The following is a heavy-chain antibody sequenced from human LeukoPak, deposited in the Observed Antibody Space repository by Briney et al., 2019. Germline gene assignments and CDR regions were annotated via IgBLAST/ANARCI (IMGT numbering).Heavy chain of an antibody. Sequence: PGGSLRLSCAASGFTFSSYWMSWVRQAPGKGLEWVGRIKSKTDGGTTDYAAPVKGRFTISRDDSKNTLYLQMNSLKTEDTAVYYCTTYYGAVAPFDYWGQGTLVTVSS. CDR1: GFTFSSYW. CDR2: IKSKTDGGTT. D-gene: IGHD3-10*01. CDR3: TTYYGAVAPFDY. J-gene: IGHJ4*02. V-gene: IGHV3-15*01.